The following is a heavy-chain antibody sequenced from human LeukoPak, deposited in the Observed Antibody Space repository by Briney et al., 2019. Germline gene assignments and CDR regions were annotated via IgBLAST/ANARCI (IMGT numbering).Heavy chain of an antibody. CDR1: GYTFTSYG. CDR3: ARDPPVVVPAANYGMDV. CDR2: ISAYNGNT. D-gene: IGHD2-2*01. J-gene: IGHJ6*02. V-gene: IGHV1-18*01. Sequence: ASVKVSCKASGYTFTSYGISWLRQAPGQGLEWMGWISAYNGNTNYAQKLQGRVAMTTDTSTSTAYMELRSLRSDDTAVYYCARDPPVVVPAANYGMDVWGQGTTVTVSS.